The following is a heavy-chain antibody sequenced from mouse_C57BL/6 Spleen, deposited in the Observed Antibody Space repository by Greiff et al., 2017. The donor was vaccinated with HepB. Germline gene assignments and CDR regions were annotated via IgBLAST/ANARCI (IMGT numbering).Heavy chain of an antibody. Sequence: QVQLKQSGAELVKPGASVKLSCKASGYTFTSYWMHWVKQRPGQGLEWIGMIHPNSGSTNYNEKFKSKATLTVDKSSSTAYMQLSSLTSEDSAVYYCARAKDYYAMDYWGQGTSVTVSS. CDR2: IHPNSGST. CDR1: GYTFTSYW. CDR3: ARAKDYYAMDY. V-gene: IGHV1-64*01. J-gene: IGHJ4*01.